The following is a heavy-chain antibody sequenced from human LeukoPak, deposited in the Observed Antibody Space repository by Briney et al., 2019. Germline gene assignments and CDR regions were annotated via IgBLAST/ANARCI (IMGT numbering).Heavy chain of an antibody. Sequence: ASVKVSCKASGYTFTGYYMHWVRQAPGQGLEWMGWINPNSGGTNYAQKFQGRVTMTRDTSISTAYMELSRLRSDDTAVYYCARDQRDGYNPFDYWGQGTLVTVSS. CDR3: ARDQRDGYNPFDY. CDR1: GYTFTGYY. J-gene: IGHJ4*02. CDR2: INPNSGGT. V-gene: IGHV1-2*02. D-gene: IGHD5-24*01.